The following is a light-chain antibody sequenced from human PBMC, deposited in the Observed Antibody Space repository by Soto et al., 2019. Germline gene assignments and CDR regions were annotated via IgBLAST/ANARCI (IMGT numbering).Light chain of an antibody. J-gene: IGLJ3*02. CDR3: ASWDASLSVWV. V-gene: IGLV1-47*01. CDR1: SSNIGTNY. CDR2: RDI. Sequence: QSVLTQPPSASGTPGQRVTISCSGSSSNIGTNYVYWYQQLPGTAPKLLIYRDIQRPSGVPDRFSGSKSGTSASLAISGLRSEDEASYYCASWDASLSVWVFGGGTKVTVL.